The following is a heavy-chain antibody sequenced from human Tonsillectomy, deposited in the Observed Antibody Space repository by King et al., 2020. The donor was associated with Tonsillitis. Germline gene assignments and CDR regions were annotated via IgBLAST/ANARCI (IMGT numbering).Heavy chain of an antibody. V-gene: IGHV3-7*01. J-gene: IGHJ5*02. CDR1: GFTFSSYW. CDR3: ARELYDSSGYYYVLGWFDP. Sequence: VQLVESGGGLVQPGGSLRLSCAASGFTFSSYWMSWVRQAPGKGLEWVANIKQDGSEKYYVDSVKGRFTISRDNAKNSLYLQMNSLRAEDTAVYYCARELYDSSGYYYVLGWFDPWGHGTLVTVSS. D-gene: IGHD3-22*01. CDR2: IKQDGSEK.